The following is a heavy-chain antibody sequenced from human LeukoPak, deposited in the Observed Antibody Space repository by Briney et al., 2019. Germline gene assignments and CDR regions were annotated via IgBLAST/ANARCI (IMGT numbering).Heavy chain of an antibody. V-gene: IGHV3-15*07. CDR2: IKSETDGGTT. D-gene: IGHD2-2*01. J-gene: IGHJ4*02. CDR3: AKQSSTSCYADADY. CDR1: GFTFSSAW. Sequence: GGSLRLSCAASGFTFSSAWMNWVRQAPGKGLEWVGRIKSETDGGTTDYAAPVKGTFTISRDDSENTLYLQMNSLRAEDTAVYYCAKQSSTSCYADADYWGQGTLVTVSS.